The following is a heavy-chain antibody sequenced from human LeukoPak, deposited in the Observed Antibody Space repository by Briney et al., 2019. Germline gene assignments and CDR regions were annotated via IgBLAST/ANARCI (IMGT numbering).Heavy chain of an antibody. CDR2: ISSSSSTI. CDR3: AKGVYVAAAGTGTFDY. CDR1: GFTFSSYS. J-gene: IGHJ4*02. Sequence: GGSLRLSCAASGFTFSSYSMNWVRQAPGKGLEWVSYISSSSSTIYYADSVKGRFTISRDNAKNSLYLQMNSLRAEDTAVYYCAKGVYVAAAGTGTFDYWGQGTLVTVSS. D-gene: IGHD6-13*01. V-gene: IGHV3-48*01.